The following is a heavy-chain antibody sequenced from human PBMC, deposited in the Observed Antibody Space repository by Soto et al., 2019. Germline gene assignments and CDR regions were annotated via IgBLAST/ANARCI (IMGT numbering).Heavy chain of an antibody. D-gene: IGHD6-13*01. CDR2: ISAYNGNT. J-gene: IGHJ4*02. CDR1: GYTFTSYG. V-gene: IGHV1-18*01. CDR3: ARGKYSSSWYSNDY. Sequence: ASVKVSCKASGYTFTSYGISWVRQAPGQGLEWMGWISAYNGNTNYAQKLQGRVTMTPDTSTSTAYMELRSLRSDDTAVYYCARGKYSSSWYSNDYWGQGTLVTVSS.